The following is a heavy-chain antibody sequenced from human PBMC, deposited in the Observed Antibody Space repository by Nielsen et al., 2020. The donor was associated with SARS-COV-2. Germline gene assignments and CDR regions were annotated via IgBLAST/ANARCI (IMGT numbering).Heavy chain of an antibody. Sequence: SETLSLTCTVSGGSISSGDYYWTWIRQPPGKGLEYIGYISYTGNTYSDPSLKSRVTISRDTSKNQFSLKLTSVTAAHTAVYYCARGGSYFDYWGQGTLVTVSS. D-gene: IGHD3-16*01. J-gene: IGHJ4*02. CDR1: GGSISSGDYY. CDR2: ISYTGNT. V-gene: IGHV4-30-4*01. CDR3: ARGGSYFDY.